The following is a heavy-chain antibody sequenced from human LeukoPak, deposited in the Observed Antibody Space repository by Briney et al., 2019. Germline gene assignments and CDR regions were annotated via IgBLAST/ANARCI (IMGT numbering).Heavy chain of an antibody. CDR2: IIPIFDTA. Sequence: SVKVSCKASGGIFSSYAISWVRQAPGQGREWMGRIIPIFDTANYAQKFQGSVTNTTDEYTSTAYMELSSLRSEDTAVYYCARGIGGSSWYYYFDYWGQGTLVTVSS. J-gene: IGHJ4*02. CDR1: GGIFSSYA. V-gene: IGHV1-69*05. D-gene: IGHD6-13*01. CDR3: ARGIGGSSWYYYFDY.